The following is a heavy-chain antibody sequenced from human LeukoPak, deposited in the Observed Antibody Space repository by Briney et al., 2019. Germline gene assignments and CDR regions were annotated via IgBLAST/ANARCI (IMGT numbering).Heavy chain of an antibody. CDR1: GFTVSSYW. Sequence: GGSLRLSCAASGFTVSSYWMHWVRQVPGKGLVWVSRMNVEGSVASYADFVKGRFTISRDIAKNTLYLQMNTLTAEDTAVYYCARDFGGNSDFWGQGTLVTVSS. V-gene: IGHV3-74*01. CDR2: MNVEGSVA. D-gene: IGHD4-23*01. J-gene: IGHJ4*02. CDR3: ARDFGGNSDF.